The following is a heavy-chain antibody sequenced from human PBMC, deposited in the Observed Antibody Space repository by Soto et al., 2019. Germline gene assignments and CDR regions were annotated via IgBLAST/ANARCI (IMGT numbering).Heavy chain of an antibody. J-gene: IGHJ6*02. CDR3: ARDLPTMDV. Sequence: QVQLVQSGAEVKKPGASVKVSCKASGYTFTSYGISWVRQAPGQGLEWMGWIRAYNGNTNYAQKLQGRVTMTTDTSPSTAYMELRGLGSDDTAVYSCARDLPTMDVWGQGTTVTVSS. V-gene: IGHV1-18*01. CDR2: IRAYNGNT. CDR1: GYTFTSYG.